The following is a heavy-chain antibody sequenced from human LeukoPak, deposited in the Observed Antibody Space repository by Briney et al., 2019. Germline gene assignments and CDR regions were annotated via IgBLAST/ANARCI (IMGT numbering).Heavy chain of an antibody. Sequence: PGGSLRLSCAASGFTVSSNYMSWVRQAPGKGLEWVGRIKSKTDGGTTDYAAPVKGRFTISRDDSKNTLYLQMSSLKTEDTAVYYCTTDLVGATTGGWVPAPDAFDMWGQGTMVTVSS. CDR3: TTDLVGATTGGWVPAPDAFDM. V-gene: IGHV3-15*01. CDR1: GFTVSSNY. D-gene: IGHD1-26*01. J-gene: IGHJ3*02. CDR2: IKSKTDGGTT.